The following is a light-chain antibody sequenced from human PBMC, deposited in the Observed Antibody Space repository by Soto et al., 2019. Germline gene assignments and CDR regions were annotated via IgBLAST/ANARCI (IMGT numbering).Light chain of an antibody. CDR3: QHFGNSQYT. J-gene: IGKJ2*01. Sequence: IVLTQSPATLSLSPGEGATLSCRASQSIFSPYLAWYQQIPGQAPRLLIYSTSTRATGVPDRFSGSGSGTDFTLTIRRLEPGDFAVYYCQHFGNSQYTFGKGTKLEIK. CDR2: STS. CDR1: QSIFSPY. V-gene: IGKV3-20*01.